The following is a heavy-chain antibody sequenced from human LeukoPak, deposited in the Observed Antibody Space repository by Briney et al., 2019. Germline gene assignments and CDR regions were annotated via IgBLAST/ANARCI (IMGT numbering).Heavy chain of an antibody. CDR3: TRDLMDYDVSTGLHHYYMDV. CDR2: ISGDGRNI. J-gene: IGHJ6*02. V-gene: IGHV3-74*01. CDR1: GFTFSSYW. D-gene: IGHD3-9*01. Sequence: GGSLRLSCVASGFTFSSYWMHWVRQDPRKGLVWVSRISGDGRNINYADSVRGRFTISRDNARNTLYLQMNTLRVEDTAVYYCTRDLMDYDVSTGLHHYYMDVWGQGTTVTVSS.